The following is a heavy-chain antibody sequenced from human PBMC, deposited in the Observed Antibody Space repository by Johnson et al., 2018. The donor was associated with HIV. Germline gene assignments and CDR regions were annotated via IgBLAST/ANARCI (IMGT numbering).Heavy chain of an antibody. Sequence: EKLVESGGGVVRPGGSLRLSCAASGFTFNDYAMSWVRQAPGKGLEWVSAINWHGDSTSSAVSVKGRFTISRDNSKSTLFLHMNTLRVEDTAVYYCATPTGSDAFDVWGQGTLVTVSS. CDR1: GFTFNDYA. CDR2: INWHGDST. J-gene: IGHJ3*01. V-gene: IGHV3-20*04. CDR3: ATPTGSDAFDV. D-gene: IGHD1-1*01.